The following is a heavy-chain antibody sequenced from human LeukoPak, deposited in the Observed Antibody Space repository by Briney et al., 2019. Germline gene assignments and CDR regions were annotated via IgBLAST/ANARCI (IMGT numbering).Heavy chain of an antibody. V-gene: IGHV3-23*01. CDR1: GFTFSSYA. CDR2: ISGSGGST. Sequence: GGSLRLSCAASGFTFSSYAMGWVRQAPGEGLEWVSTISGSGGSTYYADPVKGRFTISRDNSKNTLYLQMNSLRVEDTAVYYCAKDLSAHHLFAQHADYWGQGTLVTVSS. D-gene: IGHD1-14*01. J-gene: IGHJ4*02. CDR3: AKDLSAHHLFAQHADY.